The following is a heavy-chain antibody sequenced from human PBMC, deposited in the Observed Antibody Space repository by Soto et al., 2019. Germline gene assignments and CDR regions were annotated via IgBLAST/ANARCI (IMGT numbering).Heavy chain of an antibody. Sequence: SVKVSCKASGGTFSSYAISWVRQAPGQGLEWMGGIIPIFGTANYAQKFQGRVTITADESTSTAYMELSSLRSEDTAVYYCARERAAAGNAIYYGMDVWGQGTTVTVSS. CDR3: ARERAAAGNAIYYGMDV. J-gene: IGHJ6*02. CDR2: IIPIFGTA. D-gene: IGHD6-13*01. CDR1: GGTFSSYA. V-gene: IGHV1-69*13.